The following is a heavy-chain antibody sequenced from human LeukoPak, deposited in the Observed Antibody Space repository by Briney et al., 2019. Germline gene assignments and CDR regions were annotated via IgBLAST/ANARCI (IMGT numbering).Heavy chain of an antibody. D-gene: IGHD5-24*01. Sequence: ASVKVSCKASGYTFTSYGISWVRQAPGQGLEWMGWISAYNGNTNYAQKLQGRVTMTTDTSTSTAYTELRSLRSDDTAVYYCARDGWPVSAPTDYWGQGTLVTVSS. CDR2: ISAYNGNT. J-gene: IGHJ4*02. CDR3: ARDGWPVSAPTDY. V-gene: IGHV1-18*01. CDR1: GYTFTSYG.